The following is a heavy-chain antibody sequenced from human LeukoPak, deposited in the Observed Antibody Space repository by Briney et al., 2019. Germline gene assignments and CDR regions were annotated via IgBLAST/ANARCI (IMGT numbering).Heavy chain of an antibody. D-gene: IGHD6-13*01. CDR1: GFTFSSYG. CDR3: ARDDRQLARGYFDY. CDR2: IWYDGSNK. V-gene: IGHV3-33*01. J-gene: IGHJ4*02. Sequence: GGSLRLSCAASGFTFSSYGMHWVRQAPGKELEWVAVIWYDGSNKYYADSVKGRFTISRDNSKNTLYLQMNSLRAEDTAVYYCARDDRQLARGYFDYWGQGTLVTVSS.